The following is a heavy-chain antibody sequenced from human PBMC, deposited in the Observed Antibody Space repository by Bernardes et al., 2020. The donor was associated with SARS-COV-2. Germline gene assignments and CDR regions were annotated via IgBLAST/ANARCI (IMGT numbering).Heavy chain of an antibody. CDR1: GGTFSSYA. Sequence: SVKVSCKASGGTFSSYAISWVRQAPGQGLEWMGRIIPILGIANYAQKFQGRVTITADKSTSTAYMELSSLRSEDTAVYYCARVLGSGSYLPDYWGQGTLVTVSS. V-gene: IGHV1-69*04. J-gene: IGHJ4*02. CDR3: ARVLGSGSYLPDY. CDR2: IIPILGIA. D-gene: IGHD3-10*01.